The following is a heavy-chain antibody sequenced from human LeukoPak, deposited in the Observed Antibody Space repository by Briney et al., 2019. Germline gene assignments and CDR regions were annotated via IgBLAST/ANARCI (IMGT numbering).Heavy chain of an antibody. Sequence: SETLSLTCTVSGGSISSSSYYWGWIRQPPGKGLEWIGSIYYSGSTYYNPSLKSRVTISVDTSKNQFSLKLSSVTAADTAVYYCARQYDSRYYGYFQHWGQGTLVTVSS. CDR1: GGSISSSSYY. J-gene: IGHJ1*01. CDR2: IYYSGST. CDR3: ARQYDSRYYGYFQH. D-gene: IGHD3-22*01. V-gene: IGHV4-39*01.